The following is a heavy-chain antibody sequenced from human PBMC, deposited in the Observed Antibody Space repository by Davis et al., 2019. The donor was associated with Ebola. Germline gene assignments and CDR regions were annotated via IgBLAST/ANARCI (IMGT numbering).Heavy chain of an antibody. Sequence: GESLKISCVASGFTFGSHAMGWVRQAPGKGLEWVSSIIVSGGSTYYADAVKGRFTISRDNSKNTLYLQMNSLRAEDTAVYYCARDGAAHDYKNYYYYGMDVWGQGTTVTVSS. V-gene: IGHV3-23*01. CDR2: IIVSGGST. D-gene: IGHD4-11*01. J-gene: IGHJ6*02. CDR3: ARDGAAHDYKNYYYYGMDV. CDR1: GFTFGSHA.